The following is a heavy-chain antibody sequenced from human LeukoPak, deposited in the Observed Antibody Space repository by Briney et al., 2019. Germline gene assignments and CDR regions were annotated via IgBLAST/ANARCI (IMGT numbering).Heavy chain of an antibody. D-gene: IGHD5-18*01. J-gene: IGHJ6*03. CDR3: AKDPHTAMVLDYYMDV. CDR2: IRYDGSNK. Sequence: GRSLRLSCAASGFTFSSYAMHWVRQAPGKGLEWVAFIRYDGSNKYYADSVKGRFTISRDNSKNTLYLQMNSLRAEDTAVYYCAKDPHTAMVLDYYMDVWGKGTTVTVSS. V-gene: IGHV3-30*02. CDR1: GFTFSSYA.